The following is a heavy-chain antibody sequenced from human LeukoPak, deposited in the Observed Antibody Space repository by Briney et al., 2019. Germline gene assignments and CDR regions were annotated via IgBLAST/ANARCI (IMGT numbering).Heavy chain of an antibody. CDR1: GFTFSSYS. V-gene: IGHV3-21*04. J-gene: IGHJ6*03. D-gene: IGHD2-15*01. CDR3: ARSRSSSVAYYYYYMDV. CDR2: ISSSSSYI. Sequence: GGSLRLSCAASGFTFSSYSMNWVRQAPGKGLEWVSSISSSSSYIYYADSVKGRFTISRDNAKNSLYLQMNSLRAEDTAVYYCARSRSSSVAYYYYYMDVWGKGTTVTVSS.